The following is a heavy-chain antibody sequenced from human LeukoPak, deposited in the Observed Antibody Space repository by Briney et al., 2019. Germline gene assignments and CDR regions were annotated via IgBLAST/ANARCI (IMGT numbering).Heavy chain of an antibody. CDR1: GFTFSSYA. D-gene: IGHD3-22*01. CDR2: ISYDGSNK. Sequence: PGGSLRLSCAASGFTFSSYAMHWVRQAPGKGLEWVAVISYDGSNKYYADSVKCRFTISRDNSKNTLYLQMNSLRAEDTAVYYCARPSNYYDSSGYPWYFDYWGQGTLVTVSS. CDR3: ARPSNYYDSSGYPWYFDY. J-gene: IGHJ4*02. V-gene: IGHV3-30*04.